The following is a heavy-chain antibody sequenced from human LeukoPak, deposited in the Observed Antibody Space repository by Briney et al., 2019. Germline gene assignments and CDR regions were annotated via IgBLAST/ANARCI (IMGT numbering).Heavy chain of an antibody. D-gene: IGHD1-26*01. CDR2: ISGSGGST. Sequence: GGSLRLSCAASGFTFSSYAMSWVRQAPGKGLEWVSAISGSGGSTYYADSVKGRFTISRDNAKNSLYLQMNSLRAEDTAVYYCARDTSGSYDYWGQGTLVTVSS. V-gene: IGHV3-23*01. CDR1: GFTFSSYA. CDR3: ARDTSGSYDY. J-gene: IGHJ4*02.